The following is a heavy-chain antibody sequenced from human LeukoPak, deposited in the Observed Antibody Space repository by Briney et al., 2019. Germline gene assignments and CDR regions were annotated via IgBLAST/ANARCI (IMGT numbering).Heavy chain of an antibody. D-gene: IGHD6-19*01. CDR1: GFTVSNSY. V-gene: IGHV3-66*01. J-gene: IGHJ6*02. CDR2: IYSGGRT. CDR3: ARRIAVAGKTIGMDV. Sequence: GGSLRLSCTPSGFTVSNSYMNWVRQAPEKGLEWVSAIYSGGRTYYADSVEGRFTISRDNSKNTLFLQMNSLRAEDTAVYYCARRIAVAGKTIGMDVWGQGTTVTVSS.